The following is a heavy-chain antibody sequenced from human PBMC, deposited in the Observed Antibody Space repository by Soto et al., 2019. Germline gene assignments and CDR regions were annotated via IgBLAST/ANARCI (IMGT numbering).Heavy chain of an antibody. CDR2: INHSGST. CDR1: GGSFSGYY. V-gene: IGHV4-34*01. Sequence: QVQLQQWGAGLLKPSETLSLTCAVYGGSFSGYYWSWIRQPPGKGLEWIGEINHSGSTNYNPSLKGRVTISVDTSKNQFSLKLSSVTAADTAVYYCATLRPLRYFDWSRWDHFDYWGQGTLVTVSS. J-gene: IGHJ4*02. CDR3: ATLRPLRYFDWSRWDHFDY. D-gene: IGHD3-9*01.